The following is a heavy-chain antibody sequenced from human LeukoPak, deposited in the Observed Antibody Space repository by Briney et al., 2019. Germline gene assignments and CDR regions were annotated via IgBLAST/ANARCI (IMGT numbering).Heavy chain of an antibody. D-gene: IGHD6-19*01. CDR1: GFTFSSYW. CDR3: ARVAAVAGADFDY. Sequence: PGGSLRLSCAASGFTFSSYWMHWVRQAPGKGLVWVSRINSDASSTSYADSVKGRFTISRDNAKNTLYLQMNSLRAEDTAVYYCARVAAVAGADFDYWGQGTLVTVSS. CDR2: INSDASST. J-gene: IGHJ4*02. V-gene: IGHV3-74*01.